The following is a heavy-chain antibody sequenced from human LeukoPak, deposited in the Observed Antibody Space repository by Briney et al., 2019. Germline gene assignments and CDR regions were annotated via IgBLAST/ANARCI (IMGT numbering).Heavy chain of an antibody. CDR3: ARQKGLGGGSYYWFDP. J-gene: IGHJ5*02. CDR1: GGSISSSIYY. V-gene: IGHV4-39*01. D-gene: IGHD1-26*01. CDR2: IYYSGST. Sequence: PSETLSLTCTVSGGSISSSIYYWGWIRQPPGKGLEWIVRIYYSGSTYYNPPLKSRVTISVDTSKNQFSLKLSSVTAADTAVYYCARQKGLGGGSYYWFDPWGQGTLVTVSS.